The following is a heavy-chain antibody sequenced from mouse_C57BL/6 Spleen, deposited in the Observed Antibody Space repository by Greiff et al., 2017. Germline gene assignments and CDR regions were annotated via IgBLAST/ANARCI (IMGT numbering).Heavy chain of an antibody. J-gene: IGHJ2*01. Sequence: EVKLMESGGDLVKPGGSLKLSCAASGFTFSSYGMSWVRQTPDKRLEWVATISSGGSYTYYPDSVKGRFTISRDNAKNTLYLKMSSLKSEDTAMYYCARGYVGYWGQGTTLTVSS. CDR2: ISSGGSYT. V-gene: IGHV5-6*01. CDR1: GFTFSSYG. D-gene: IGHD1-2*01. CDR3: ARGYVGY.